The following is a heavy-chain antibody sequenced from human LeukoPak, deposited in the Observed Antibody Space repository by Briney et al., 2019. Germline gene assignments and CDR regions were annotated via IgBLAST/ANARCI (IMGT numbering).Heavy chain of an antibody. CDR1: GYTFTSYD. J-gene: IGHJ6*02. Sequence: ASVKVSCKASGYTFTSYDINWVRQATGQGLEWMGWMNPNSGNTGYAQKFQGRVTMTRNTSISTAYMGLSSLRSEDTAVYYCARAVTTVDGMDVWGQGTTVTVSS. CDR2: MNPNSGNT. CDR3: ARAVTTVDGMDV. V-gene: IGHV1-8*01. D-gene: IGHD4-23*01.